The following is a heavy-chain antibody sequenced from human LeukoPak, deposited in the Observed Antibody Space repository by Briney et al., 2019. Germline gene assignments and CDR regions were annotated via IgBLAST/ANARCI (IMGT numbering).Heavy chain of an antibody. CDR2: VSYSGST. CDR1: DGSISSYY. D-gene: IGHD6-19*01. Sequence: SETLSLTCTVSDGSISSYYWSWIRQPPGKGLEWIGYVSYSGSTNYDPSLKSRVTISVDTSKNQFSLKLSSVTAADTAVYYCARKFGTGWFFDYWGRGTLVTVS. CDR3: ARKFGTGWFFDY. J-gene: IGHJ4*02. V-gene: IGHV4-59*01.